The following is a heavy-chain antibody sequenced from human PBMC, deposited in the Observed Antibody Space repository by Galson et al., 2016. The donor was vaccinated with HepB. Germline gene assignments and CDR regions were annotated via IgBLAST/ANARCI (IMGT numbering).Heavy chain of an antibody. J-gene: IGHJ3*02. CDR1: GFSLRTRGLG. CDR3: AHGYGDYVGENAFDI. CDR2: IYWDDDK. V-gene: IGHV2-5*02. D-gene: IGHD4-17*01. Sequence: PALVIPTQTLTLTCTFSGFSLRTRGLGVGWIRQPPGKALEWLALIYWDDDKSYSPSLKSRLTITKDTAKNQVVLTMTNMDPVDTATYYCAHGYGDYVGENAFDIWGQGTMVAVSS.